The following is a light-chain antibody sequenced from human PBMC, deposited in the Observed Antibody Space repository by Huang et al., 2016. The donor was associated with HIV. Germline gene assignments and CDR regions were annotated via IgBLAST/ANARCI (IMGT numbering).Light chain of an antibody. J-gene: IGKJ2*01. CDR1: QSVSRN. CDR2: DSS. V-gene: IGKV3-15*01. Sequence: EIVMTQSPATLSVSPGERATLSCRASQSVSRNLAWYQHKPGQAPSLLIYDSSVRATGIPARFTGSGSGTEFTLTISSLQSEDFAIYYCLQYNNWPPEYTFGQGTKLEIK. CDR3: LQYNNWPPEYT.